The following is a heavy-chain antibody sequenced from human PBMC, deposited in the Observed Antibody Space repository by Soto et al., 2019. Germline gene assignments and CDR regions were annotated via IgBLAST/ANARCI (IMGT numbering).Heavy chain of an antibody. CDR3: ARTYYDFWSAYYGWFDP. CDR2: IYYSGST. Sequence: SETLSLTCTVSGGSISSSSYYWGWIRQPPGKGLEWIGSIYYSGSTYYNPSLKSRVTISVDTSKNQFSLKLSSVTAADTAVYYCARTYYDFWSAYYGWFDPWGQGTMVTVSS. J-gene: IGHJ5*02. V-gene: IGHV4-39*01. CDR1: GGSISSSSYY. D-gene: IGHD3-3*01.